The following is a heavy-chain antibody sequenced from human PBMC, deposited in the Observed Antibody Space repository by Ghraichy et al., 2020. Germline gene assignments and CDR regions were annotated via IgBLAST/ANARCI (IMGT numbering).Heavy chain of an antibody. J-gene: IGHJ6*03. CDR1: GGSISSSSYY. Sequence: QTLSLTCTVSGGSISSSSYYWGWIRQPPGKGLEWIGSIYYSGSTYYNPSLKSRVTISVDTSKNQFSLKLSSVTAADTAVYYCARALTGAYYYYYYMDVWGKGTTVTVSS. CDR2: IYYSGST. D-gene: IGHD7-27*01. V-gene: IGHV4-39*07. CDR3: ARALTGAYYYYYYMDV.